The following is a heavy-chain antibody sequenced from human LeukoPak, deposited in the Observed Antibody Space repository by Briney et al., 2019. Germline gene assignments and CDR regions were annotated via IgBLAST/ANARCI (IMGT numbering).Heavy chain of an antibody. J-gene: IGHJ4*02. CDR1: GFTFSNYG. D-gene: IGHD4-17*01. Sequence: GRSLRLSCAASGFTFSNYGMHWVRQAPGKGLEWVSAISGSGGSTYYADSVKGRFTISRDNSKNTLYLQMNSLRAEDTAVYYCAKDDDYGDYASDYWGQGTLVTVSS. CDR2: ISGSGGST. V-gene: IGHV3-23*01. CDR3: AKDDDYGDYASDY.